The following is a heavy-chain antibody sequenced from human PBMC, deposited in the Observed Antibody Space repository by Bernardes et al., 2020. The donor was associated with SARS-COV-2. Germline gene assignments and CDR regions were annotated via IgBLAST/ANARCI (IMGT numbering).Heavy chain of an antibody. Sequence: ASVKVSCKVSGYTLTELSMHWVRQAPGKGLEWMGGFDPEDGETIYAQKFQGRVTMTEDTSTDTAYMELSSLRAEDTAVYYCARDVGGTDWRFGFDVWGPGTMVHVSS. CDR2: FDPEDGET. V-gene: IGHV1-24*01. CDR1: GYTLTELS. J-gene: IGHJ3*01. CDR3: ARDVGGTDWRFGFDV. D-gene: IGHD3-9*01.